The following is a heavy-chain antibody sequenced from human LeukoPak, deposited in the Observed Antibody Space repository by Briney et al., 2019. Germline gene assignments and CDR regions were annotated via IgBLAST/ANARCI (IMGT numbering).Heavy chain of an antibody. CDR2: IYPGDSDT. J-gene: IGHJ3*02. V-gene: IGHV5-51*01. Sequence: GESLKISCKGSGYSFTSYWIGWVRQMPGKGLEWMGIIYPGDSDTRYSPSFQGQVTISADKSISTAYLQWSSLKASDTAMYYCARQRGYSYGLDAFDIWGQGTMVTVSS. D-gene: IGHD5-18*01. CDR1: GYSFTSYW. CDR3: ARQRGYSYGLDAFDI.